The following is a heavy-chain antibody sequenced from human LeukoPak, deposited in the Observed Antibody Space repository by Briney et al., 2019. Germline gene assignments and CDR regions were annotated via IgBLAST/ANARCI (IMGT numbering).Heavy chain of an antibody. CDR1: GGSISSYY. CDR2: IYTSGST. Sequence: SETLSLTCTVSGGSISSYYWSWIRQPAGKGLEWIGRIYTSGSTNYNPSLKSRVTMSVDTSKNQFSLKLSSVTAEDTAVYYCASNYGSGSYYNEYWGQGTLVTVSS. J-gene: IGHJ4*02. CDR3: ASNYGSGSYYNEY. V-gene: IGHV4-4*07. D-gene: IGHD3-10*01.